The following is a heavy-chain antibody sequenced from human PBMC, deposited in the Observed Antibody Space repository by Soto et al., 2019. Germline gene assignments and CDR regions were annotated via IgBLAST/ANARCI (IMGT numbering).Heavy chain of an antibody. D-gene: IGHD3-10*01. CDR3: ARDYYGSGSYYNTPVAFDI. CDR1: GGTFSSYA. CDR2: IIPIFGTA. V-gene: IGHV1-69*06. Sequence: GASVKFSCKASGGTFSSYAISWLRQAPGQGLEWMGGIIPIFGTANYAQKFQGRVTITADKSTSTAYMELSSLRSEDTAVYYCARDYYGSGSYYNTPVAFDIWGQGTMVTVSS. J-gene: IGHJ3*02.